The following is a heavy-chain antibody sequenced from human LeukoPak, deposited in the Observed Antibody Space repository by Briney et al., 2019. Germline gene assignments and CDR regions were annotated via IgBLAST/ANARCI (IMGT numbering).Heavy chain of an antibody. D-gene: IGHD2-15*01. Sequence: SGTLSLTCGVSGGSISSSNWWTWVRQPPGKGLEWIGEIYHSGSTNYNPSLKSRVTISVDKSKNQLSLKLSSVIAADTAIYYCARAGGSSDYWGQGTLVTVSS. CDR3: ARAGGSSDY. CDR2: IYHSGST. CDR1: GGSISSSNW. J-gene: IGHJ4*02. V-gene: IGHV4-4*02.